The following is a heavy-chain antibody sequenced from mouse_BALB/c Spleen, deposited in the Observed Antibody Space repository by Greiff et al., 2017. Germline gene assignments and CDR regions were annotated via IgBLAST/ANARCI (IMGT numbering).Heavy chain of an antibody. D-gene: IGHD2-14*01. CDR2: IYPGNSDT. CDR1: GYSFTSYW. CDR3: TPYRYDDGFAY. V-gene: IGHV1-5*01. J-gene: IGHJ3*01. Sequence: VQLQQSGTVLARPGASVKMSCKASGYSFTSYWMHWVKQRPGQGLEWIGAIYPGNSDTSYNQKFKGKAKLTAVTSASTAYMELSSLTNEDSAVYYCTPYRYDDGFAYWGQGTLVTVSA.